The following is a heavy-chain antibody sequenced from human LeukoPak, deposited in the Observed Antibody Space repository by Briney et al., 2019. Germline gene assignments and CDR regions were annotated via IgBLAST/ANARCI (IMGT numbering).Heavy chain of an antibody. CDR1: GDSVYSDEYY. CDR2: IYYSGST. D-gene: IGHD5-18*01. J-gene: IGHJ5*02. V-gene: IGHV4-30-4*08. Sequence: SETLSLTCTVFGDSVYSDEYYWSWIRRPPGKGLEWIGYIYYSGSTYYNPSLKSRVTISVDTSKNQFSLKLSSVTAADTAVYYCARGGGTAMASPWGQGTLVTVSS. CDR3: ARGGGTAMASP.